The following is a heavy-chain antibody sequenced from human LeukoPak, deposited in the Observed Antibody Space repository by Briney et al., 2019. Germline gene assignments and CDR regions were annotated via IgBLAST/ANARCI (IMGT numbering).Heavy chain of an antibody. V-gene: IGHV1-8*01. D-gene: IGHD6-6*01. Sequence: GASVKVSCKAPGYTFTSYDINWVRQATGQGLEWMGWMNPNSGNTGYAQKFQGRVTMTRNTSISTAYMELSSLRSEDTAVYYCARGPRIAAQDNWFDPWGQGTLVTVSS. CDR2: MNPNSGNT. CDR3: ARGPRIAAQDNWFDP. CDR1: GYTFTSYD. J-gene: IGHJ5*02.